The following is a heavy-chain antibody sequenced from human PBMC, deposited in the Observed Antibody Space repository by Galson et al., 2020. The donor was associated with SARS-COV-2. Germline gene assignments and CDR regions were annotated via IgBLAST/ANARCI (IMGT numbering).Heavy chain of an antibody. V-gene: IGHV4-39*01. CDR1: GDSISSSSYY. CDR3: ARQGYHTIDS. CDR2: IHYSGRT. Sequence: ETSETLSLTCTVSGDSISSSSYYWGWIRQPPGKGLEWIGSIHYSGRTYYNPSLKSRVTISVDTSKNQFSVKVSSVTAADTAVYYCARQGYHTIDSWGQGTLVTVSS. D-gene: IGHD5-18*01. J-gene: IGHJ4*02.